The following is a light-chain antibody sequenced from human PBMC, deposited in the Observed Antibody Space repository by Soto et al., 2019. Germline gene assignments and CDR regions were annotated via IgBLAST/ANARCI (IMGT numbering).Light chain of an antibody. J-gene: IGKJ2*01. Sequence: EIVLTQSPATLSLSPGERATLSCRASQSVSSYLAWYQQKPGQAPRLLIYDASNRATGIPARFSGSWSGTDFTLTISSLEPEDFAVYYCQQRSNSPSYTFGHGTKLEIK. CDR2: DAS. CDR3: QQRSNSPSYT. CDR1: QSVSSY. V-gene: IGKV3-11*01.